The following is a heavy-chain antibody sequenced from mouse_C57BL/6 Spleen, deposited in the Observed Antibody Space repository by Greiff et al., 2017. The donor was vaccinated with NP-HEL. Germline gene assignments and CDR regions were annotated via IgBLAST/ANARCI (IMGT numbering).Heavy chain of an antibody. CDR1: GYSFTSYY. CDR2: IYPGSGNT. V-gene: IGHV1-66*01. CDR3: ARCSYYAMDY. J-gene: IGHJ4*01. Sequence: QVQLQQSGPELVKPGASVKISCKASGYSFTSYYIHWVKQRPGQGLEWIGWIYPGSGNTKYNEKFKGKATLTADTSSSTAYMQLSSLTSEDSAVYYCARCSYYAMDYWGQGTSVTVSS.